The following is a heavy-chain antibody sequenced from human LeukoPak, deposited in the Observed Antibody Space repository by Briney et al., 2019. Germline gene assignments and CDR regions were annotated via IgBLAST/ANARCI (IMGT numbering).Heavy chain of an antibody. CDR3: ARVTMLRGVITPWHFDY. V-gene: IGHV1-18*01. Sequence: ASVKVSCKASGYTFTSYGISWVRQAPGQGLEWMGWISAYNGNTNYAQKLQGRVTMTTDTSTSTAYMELRSLRSDDTAVYYCARVTMLRGVITPWHFDYWGQGTPVTVSS. J-gene: IGHJ4*02. CDR2: ISAYNGNT. CDR1: GYTFTSYG. D-gene: IGHD3-10*01.